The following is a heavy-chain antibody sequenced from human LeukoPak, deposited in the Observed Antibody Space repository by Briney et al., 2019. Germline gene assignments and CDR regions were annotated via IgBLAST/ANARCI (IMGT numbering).Heavy chain of an antibody. Sequence: SETLSLTCTVSSGSISRYFWSWIRQPPGKGLEWLGHIFSGGSTTYNPSLKSRVSISLDTSKSHFSLELRSVTAADTAIYFCARLYYDRSGFFPNYFDSWGQGTLVTVSS. D-gene: IGHD3-22*01. CDR1: SGSISRYF. CDR2: IFSGGST. J-gene: IGHJ4*02. CDR3: ARLYYDRSGFFPNYFDS. V-gene: IGHV4-59*08.